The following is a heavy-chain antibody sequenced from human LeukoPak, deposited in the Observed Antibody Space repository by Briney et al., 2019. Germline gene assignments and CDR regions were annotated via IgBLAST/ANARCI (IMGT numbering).Heavy chain of an antibody. CDR1: GFTFSSYS. D-gene: IGHD2-15*01. CDR2: ISSSSSTI. Sequence: PGGSLRLSCAASGFTFSSYSMNWVRQAPGKGLEWVSYISSSSSTIYYADSVKGRFTISRDNAKNSLYLQMNSLRAEDTAVYYCARDRGYCSGGSCYYFDYWGQGTLVTVSS. V-gene: IGHV3-48*04. J-gene: IGHJ4*02. CDR3: ARDRGYCSGGSCYYFDY.